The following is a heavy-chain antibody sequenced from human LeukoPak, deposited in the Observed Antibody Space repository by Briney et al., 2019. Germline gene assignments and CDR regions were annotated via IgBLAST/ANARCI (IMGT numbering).Heavy chain of an antibody. D-gene: IGHD3-22*01. V-gene: IGHV3-30*02. J-gene: IGHJ4*02. Sequence: GGSLRLSCAASGFTFSSYGMHWVRQPPAKGREWVEFIRYDGSNKYYADSVKGRFTISRDNSKNTLYLQMNSLRAEDTAVYYCAKEMYYYGSSGYYPDYWGQGTLVTVSS. CDR1: GFTFSSYG. CDR2: IRYDGSNK. CDR3: AKEMYYYGSSGYYPDY.